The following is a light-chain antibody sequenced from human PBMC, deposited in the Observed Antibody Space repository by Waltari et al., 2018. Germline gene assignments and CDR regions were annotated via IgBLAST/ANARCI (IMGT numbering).Light chain of an antibody. CDR1: SPNIERNP. V-gene: IGLV1-44*01. CDR2: SNN. CDR3: AVWDDSLSGVV. Sequence: QSVLTQAPSASGTPGRRVTISCSGSSPNIERNPVPWYQQLPGTAPQLLIYSNNQRPSGVPDRFSGSKSGTSASLAISGLQSEDEAEYSCAVWDDSLSGVVFGGGTKLTVL. J-gene: IGLJ2*01.